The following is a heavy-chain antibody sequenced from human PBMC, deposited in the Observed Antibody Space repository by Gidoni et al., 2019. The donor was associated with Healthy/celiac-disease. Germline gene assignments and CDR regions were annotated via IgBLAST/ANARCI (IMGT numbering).Heavy chain of an antibody. CDR3: AREGYCSSTSCYEDYFDY. CDR2: ISYDGSNK. D-gene: IGHD2-2*01. V-gene: IGHV3-30-3*01. Sequence: QVQLVESGGGVVQLGGSLRLSCAASVFPFRTYAMHWVRQAPGKGLEWVGVISYDGSNKYDADSVKGRFTISRDNSKNTLYLQMNSLRAEDTAVYYCAREGYCSSTSCYEDYFDYWGQGTLVTVPS. J-gene: IGHJ4*02. CDR1: VFPFRTYA.